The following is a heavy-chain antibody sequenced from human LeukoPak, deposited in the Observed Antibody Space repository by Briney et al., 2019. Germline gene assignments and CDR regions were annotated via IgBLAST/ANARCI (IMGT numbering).Heavy chain of an antibody. D-gene: IGHD1-1*01. V-gene: IGHV5-51*01. CDR2: IYPRDSYT. CDR3: TTMRELEFEEYYFDS. CDR1: GYRITTYW. Sequence: GGSLKISCQGFGYRITTYWIGWGRRKPGKGVEGRGSIYPRDSYTTYNPSFQAQVTISLHNSISTAYLQWSSLRASDTAMYYCTTMRELEFEEYYFDSWGQGTLVTVSS. J-gene: IGHJ4*02.